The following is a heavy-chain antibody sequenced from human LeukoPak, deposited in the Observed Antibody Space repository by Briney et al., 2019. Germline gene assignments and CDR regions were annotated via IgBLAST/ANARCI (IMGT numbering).Heavy chain of an antibody. V-gene: IGHV3-21*01. CDR3: ARGYSSSWYDLYYFDY. CDR1: GFTFSNYN. D-gene: IGHD6-13*01. J-gene: IGHJ4*02. Sequence: GGSLRLSCAASGFTFSNYNINWVRQAPGKGLEWVSSISSRGSYIYYADSVKGRFAISADNAMNSLYLQMNSLRAEDTAVYYCARGYSSSWYDLYYFDYWGQGTLVTVSS. CDR2: ISSRGSYI.